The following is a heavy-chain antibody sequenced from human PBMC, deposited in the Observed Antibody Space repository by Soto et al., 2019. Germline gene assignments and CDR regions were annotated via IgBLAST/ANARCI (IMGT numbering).Heavy chain of an antibody. D-gene: IGHD3-22*01. CDR1: GGSISSGGYY. CDR3: ARAKAYYYDSSGQYHFDY. Sequence: SETLSLTCTVSGGSISSGGYYWSWIRQHPGKGLEWIGYIYYSGSTYYNPSLKSRVTISVDTSKNPFSLKLSSVTAADTAVYYCARAKAYYYDSSGQYHFDYWGQGTLVTVSS. V-gene: IGHV4-31*03. J-gene: IGHJ4*02. CDR2: IYYSGST.